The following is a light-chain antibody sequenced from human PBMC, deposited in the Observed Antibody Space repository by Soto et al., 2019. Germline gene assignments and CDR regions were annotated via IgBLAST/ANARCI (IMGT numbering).Light chain of an antibody. CDR1: ESVRSSY. V-gene: IGKV3-20*01. Sequence: EIVFTQSPGTLSLSPGARATLSCRASESVRSSYLAWYQQKPGQAPRLLIYGASTGATGIPDRFTGSGSGTDFTLSVSRLEPEDFAVYFCQQYGSSPATFGQGTKVDIK. CDR2: GAS. J-gene: IGKJ1*01. CDR3: QQYGSSPAT.